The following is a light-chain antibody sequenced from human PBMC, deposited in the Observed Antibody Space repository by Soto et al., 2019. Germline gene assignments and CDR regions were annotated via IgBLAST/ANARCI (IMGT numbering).Light chain of an antibody. V-gene: IGKV3-20*01. CDR1: QSVSSY. Sequence: EIVLTQSPGTLSLSPGERATLSCRASQSVSSYLAWYQHKPGQAPRLLIYGASRRATGIPDRFSGSGSGTDFTLTISRLEPEDFAVYYCQQYGSSPYTFGQGTKLESK. CDR3: QQYGSSPYT. CDR2: GAS. J-gene: IGKJ2*01.